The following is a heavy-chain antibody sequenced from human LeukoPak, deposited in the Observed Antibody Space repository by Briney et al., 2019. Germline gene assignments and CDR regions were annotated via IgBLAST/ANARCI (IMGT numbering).Heavy chain of an antibody. Sequence: GASVKVSCKASGYTFTSYYMHWVRQAPGQGLEWMGWISAYNGNTNYAQKLQGRVTMTTDTSTSTAYMELRSLRSDDTAVYYCARDIVDYAGKYFQHWGQGTLVTVSS. V-gene: IGHV1-18*04. J-gene: IGHJ1*01. CDR2: ISAYNGNT. CDR3: ARDIVDYAGKYFQH. D-gene: IGHD4-17*01. CDR1: GYTFTSYY.